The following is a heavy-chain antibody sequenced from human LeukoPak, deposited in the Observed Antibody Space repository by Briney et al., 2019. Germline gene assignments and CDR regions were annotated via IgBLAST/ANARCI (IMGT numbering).Heavy chain of an antibody. CDR1: GGSFSGYY. CDR3: ARGSSGWRGSDY. J-gene: IGHJ4*02. D-gene: IGHD6-19*01. Sequence: PSETLSLTCAVYGGSFSGYYWSWIRQPPGKGLEWIGYIYFSGSTNYNPSLKGRVTMSVDTSKNQFSLKLSSVTAADTAVYYCARGSSGWRGSDYWGQGTLVTVSS. CDR2: IYFSGST. V-gene: IGHV4-34*11.